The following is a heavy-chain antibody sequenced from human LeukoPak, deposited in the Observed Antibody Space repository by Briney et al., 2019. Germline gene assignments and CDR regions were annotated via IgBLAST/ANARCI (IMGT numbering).Heavy chain of an antibody. Sequence: PSETLSLTCTVSGGSISSSSYYWGWIRQPPGKMLEWLGIIYYSGRTYYNPSLKSRVTISVDTSKNQFSLKLSSVTAADTAVYYCARYGNRGATGYWGQGTLVTVSS. D-gene: IGHD5-12*01. J-gene: IGHJ4*02. CDR2: IYYSGRT. CDR3: ARYGNRGATGY. V-gene: IGHV4-39*01. CDR1: GGSISSSSYY.